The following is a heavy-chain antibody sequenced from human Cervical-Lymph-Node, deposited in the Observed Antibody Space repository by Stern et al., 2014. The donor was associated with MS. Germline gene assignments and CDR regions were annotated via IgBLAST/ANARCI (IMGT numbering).Heavy chain of an antibody. CDR1: GFTFSSYA. Sequence: VQLVESGGGVVQPGRSLRLSCAASGFTFSSYAMHWVRQAPGKGLEWVAVISYDGGNEYYADSVKGRFTISRDNSKNTLYLQMNSLRAEDTAVYYCARDRDVWGSYFDYWGQGTLVTVSS. D-gene: IGHD3-16*01. J-gene: IGHJ4*02. V-gene: IGHV3-30-3*01. CDR3: ARDRDVWGSYFDY. CDR2: ISYDGGNE.